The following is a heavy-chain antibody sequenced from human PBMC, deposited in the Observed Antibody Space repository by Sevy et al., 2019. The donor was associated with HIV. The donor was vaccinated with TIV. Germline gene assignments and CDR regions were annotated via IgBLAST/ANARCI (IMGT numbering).Heavy chain of an antibody. CDR3: ASLRIVGGEGAFDI. CDR1: GFTFSSYA. V-gene: IGHV3-30-3*01. J-gene: IGHJ3*02. Sequence: GGSLRLSCAASGFTFSSYAMHWVRQAPGKGLEWVAVISYDGSNKYYADSVKGRFTISRDNSKNTLYLQMNSLRAEDTAVYYCASLRIVGGEGAFDIWGQGTMVTVSS. D-gene: IGHD1-26*01. CDR2: ISYDGSNK.